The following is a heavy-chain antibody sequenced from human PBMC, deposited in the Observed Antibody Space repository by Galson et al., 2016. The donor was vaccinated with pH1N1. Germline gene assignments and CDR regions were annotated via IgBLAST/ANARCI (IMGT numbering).Heavy chain of an antibody. Sequence: SVKVSCKASGGTFSSYAISWVRQAPGQGLEWMGRIIPIVGIANYAQNFQGRVTITADESTSTAYMELSSLRSEDTAVYYCEGGRAADYWGQGTLVTVSS. J-gene: IGHJ4*02. CDR1: GGTFSSYA. CDR2: IIPIVGIA. V-gene: IGHV1-69*04. D-gene: IGHD3-16*01. CDR3: EGGRAADY.